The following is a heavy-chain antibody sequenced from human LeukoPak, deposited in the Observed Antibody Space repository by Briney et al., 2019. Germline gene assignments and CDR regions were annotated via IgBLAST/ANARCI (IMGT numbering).Heavy chain of an antibody. V-gene: IGHV4-38-2*01. J-gene: IGHJ3*02. D-gene: IGHD6-6*01. Sequence: KTSETLSLTCAVSGYSISSGYYWGWIRQPPGKGLEWIGSIYHSGSTYYNPSLKSRVTISVDTSKNQFSLKLSSVTAADTAVYYCEYSSRRAFDIWGQGTMVTVSS. CDR2: IYHSGST. CDR3: EYSSRRAFDI. CDR1: GYSISSGYY.